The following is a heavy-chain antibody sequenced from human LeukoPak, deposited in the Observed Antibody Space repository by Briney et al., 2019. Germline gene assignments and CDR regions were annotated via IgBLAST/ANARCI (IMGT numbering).Heavy chain of an antibody. CDR3: ARGEVTPTGAFDI. J-gene: IGHJ3*02. V-gene: IGHV1-2*02. CDR2: INPSKGDT. CDR1: GYTFSGYY. Sequence: ASVKVSCKASGYTFSGYYIHWVRQAPGQGLEWMAWINPSKGDTNYAQKFQGRVTMTRYTSIRTAYMELTRLISDAAAVYYCARGEVTPTGAFDIWGQGTMVTVSS. D-gene: IGHD4-23*01.